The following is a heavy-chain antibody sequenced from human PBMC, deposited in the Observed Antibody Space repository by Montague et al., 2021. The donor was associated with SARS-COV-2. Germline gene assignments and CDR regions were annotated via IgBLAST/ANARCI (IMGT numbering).Heavy chain of an antibody. CDR1: GFIVSNKY. J-gene: IGHJ4*02. D-gene: IGHD1-1*01. V-gene: IGHV3-53*01. CDR2: IYPDGST. CDR3: ATSGAPNPGDS. Sequence: SLRLSCAASGFIVSNKYMSWVRQAAGKGLDWVSIIYPDGSTYYSDSLKGRFTISRDNSKNALYLQMNDLEPEDTAVYYCATSGAPNPGDSWGQGTLVTVSS.